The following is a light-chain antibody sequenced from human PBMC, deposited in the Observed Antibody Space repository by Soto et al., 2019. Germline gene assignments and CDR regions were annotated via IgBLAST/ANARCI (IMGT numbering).Light chain of an antibody. CDR3: QQAFRFPFT. CDR2: AAS. Sequence: DIQMTQSPSSVSAYVGDRVTITCRASQDIRDWIAWYQQKPGKAPKLLISAASSLQSGVPSRFSGSGSGTDFSLTISSLQSEDFATYYCQQAFRFPFTFGPGTKVDIK. J-gene: IGKJ3*01. CDR1: QDIRDW. V-gene: IGKV1-12*01.